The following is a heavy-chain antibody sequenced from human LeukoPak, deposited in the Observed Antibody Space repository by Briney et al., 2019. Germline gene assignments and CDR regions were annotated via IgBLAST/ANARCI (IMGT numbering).Heavy chain of an antibody. Sequence: SETLSLTCAVYGGSFSGYYWSWIRQPPGKGLKWIGEINHSGSTNYNPSLKSRVTISVDTSKNQFSLKLSSVTAADTAVYYCARSYGDYGGDYYYGMDVWGQGTTVTVSS. V-gene: IGHV4-34*01. J-gene: IGHJ6*02. CDR2: INHSGST. CDR1: GGSFSGYY. D-gene: IGHD4-17*01. CDR3: ARSYGDYGGDYYYGMDV.